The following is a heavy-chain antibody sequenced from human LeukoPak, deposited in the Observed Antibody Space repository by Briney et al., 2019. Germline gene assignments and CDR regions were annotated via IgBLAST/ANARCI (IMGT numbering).Heavy chain of an antibody. D-gene: IGHD6-13*01. CDR2: IKRDGSYE. CDR1: GFTFSSYW. V-gene: IGHV3-7*01. CDR3: ARGSGWLPDY. Sequence: GGSLRLSCAPSGFTFSSYWMNWVRQAPGKGLEWVANIKRDGSYEYYLDSVKGRFTISRDNAKNSLYLQMSSLRVEDTAVYYCARGSGWLPDYWGRGTLVTVSS. J-gene: IGHJ4*02.